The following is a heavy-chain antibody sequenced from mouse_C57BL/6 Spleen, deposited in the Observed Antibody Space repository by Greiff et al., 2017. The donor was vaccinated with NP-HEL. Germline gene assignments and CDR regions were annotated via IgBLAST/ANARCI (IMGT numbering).Heavy chain of an antibody. CDR2: IDPSDSET. CDR1: GYTFTSYW. CDR3: ARRGDYGSKGYFDV. Sequence: QVQLQQPGAELVRPGSSVKLSCKASGYTFTSYWMHWVKQRPIQGLEWIGNIDPSDSETHYNQKFKDKATLTVDKSSSTAYMQLSSLTSEDSAVYYCARRGDYGSKGYFDVWGTGTTVTVSS. J-gene: IGHJ1*03. D-gene: IGHD1-1*01. V-gene: IGHV1-52*01.